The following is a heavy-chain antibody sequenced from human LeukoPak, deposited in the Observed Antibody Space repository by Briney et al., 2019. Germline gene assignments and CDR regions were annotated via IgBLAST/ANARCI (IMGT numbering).Heavy chain of an antibody. D-gene: IGHD2-2*01. V-gene: IGHV3-21*01. CDR3: ASSHAPSDY. CDR2: ISGSGGST. CDR1: GLSFSDYG. J-gene: IGHJ4*02. Sequence: PGGSLRLSCVVSGLSFSDYGMHWVRQAPGKGLEWVSAISGSGGSTYYADSVKGRFTISRDNAKNSLYLQMNSLRAEDTAVYYCASSHAPSDYWGQGTLVTVSS.